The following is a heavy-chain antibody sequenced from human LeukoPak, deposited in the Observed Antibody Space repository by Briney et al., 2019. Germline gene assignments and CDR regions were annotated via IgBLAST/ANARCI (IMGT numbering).Heavy chain of an antibody. V-gene: IGHV4-59*12. CDR3: ARSARYSSSWYPKDKRYYFDY. CDR1: GGSISNYF. D-gene: IGHD6-13*01. Sequence: SETLSLTCSVSGGSISNYFWSWLRQPPGKGLECIGFIYYSETTNYNPSFKSRVTISVDTSKNQFSLKLSSVTAADTAVYYCARSARYSSSWYPKDKRYYFDYWGQGTLVTVSS. J-gene: IGHJ4*02. CDR2: IYYSETT.